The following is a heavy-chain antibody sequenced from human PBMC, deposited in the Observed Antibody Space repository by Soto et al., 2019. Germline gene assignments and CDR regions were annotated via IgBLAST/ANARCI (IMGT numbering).Heavy chain of an antibody. V-gene: IGHV5-51*01. J-gene: IGHJ4*02. CDR1: GYSFTSYW. CDR2: IYPGDSDT. Sequence: GESLKISCKGSGYSFTSYWIGWVRQMPGKGLEWMGIIYPGDSDTRYSPSFQGQVTISADKSISTAYLQWSSLKASDTAMFYCARGGSGYNPAPINYFDYWGQGTLVTVSS. D-gene: IGHD3-22*01. CDR3: ARGGSGYNPAPINYFDY.